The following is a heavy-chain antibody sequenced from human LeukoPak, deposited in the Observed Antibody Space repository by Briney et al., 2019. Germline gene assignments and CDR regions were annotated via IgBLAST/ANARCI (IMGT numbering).Heavy chain of an antibody. Sequence: GGSLRLSCAASGFTFSNYAMSWVRQAPGKGLEWVSAISGSGGSTYYADSVKGRFTISRDNSKNTLYLQMNSLRAEDTAVYYCAKDADSSNWYNWFDPWGQGTQVTVSS. D-gene: IGHD6-13*01. V-gene: IGHV3-23*01. CDR3: AKDADSSNWYNWFDP. J-gene: IGHJ5*02. CDR2: ISGSGGST. CDR1: GFTFSNYA.